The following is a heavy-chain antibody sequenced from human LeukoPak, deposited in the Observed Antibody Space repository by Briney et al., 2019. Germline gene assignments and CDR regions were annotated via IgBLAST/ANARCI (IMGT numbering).Heavy chain of an antibody. Sequence: PGGSLRLSCAASGFIFRRYAMHWVRQAPGKGLEWVAVIAFDGNKKYYADSVKGRFTISRDNSKNTLYLQMNSLRDEDTAVYYCARDDPDVGVAATISREGDYFDYWGQGTLVTVSS. CDR3: ARDDPDVGVAATISREGDYFDY. CDR1: GFIFRRYA. V-gene: IGHV3-30*04. D-gene: IGHD5-12*01. CDR2: IAFDGNKK. J-gene: IGHJ4*02.